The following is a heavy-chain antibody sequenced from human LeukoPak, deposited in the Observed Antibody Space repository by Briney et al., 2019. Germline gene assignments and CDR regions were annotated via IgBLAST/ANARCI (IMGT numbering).Heavy chain of an antibody. CDR2: IYHSGST. CDR3: ARHLPRGSTTLWEFDP. V-gene: IGHV4-38-2*02. D-gene: IGHD2-2*01. CDR1: GYSISSGYY. J-gene: IGHJ5*02. Sequence: SETLSLTCTISGYSISSGYYWGWIRQPPGKGLEWIGSIYHSGSTYYNPSLKSRVTISVVTSKNQFSLKLSSVTAADTAVYYCARHLPRGSTTLWEFDPWGQGTLVTVSS.